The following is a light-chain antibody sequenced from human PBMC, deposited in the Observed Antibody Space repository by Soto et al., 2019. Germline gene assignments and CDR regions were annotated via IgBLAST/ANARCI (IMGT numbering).Light chain of an antibody. Sequence: DIQMTQSPASLAASVGDRVTISCRASERISSYLNWYQQKPGKAPKLLIYAASTLQSGVPSRFSGSRSGTDFTHTISSLQPEDFATYFCQQGYSMPLTFGGGTRVEI. V-gene: IGKV1-39*01. CDR2: AAS. CDR1: ERISSY. J-gene: IGKJ4*01. CDR3: QQGYSMPLT.